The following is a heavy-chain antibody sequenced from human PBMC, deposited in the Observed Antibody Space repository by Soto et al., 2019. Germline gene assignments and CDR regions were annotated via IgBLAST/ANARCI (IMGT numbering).Heavy chain of an antibody. V-gene: IGHV1-69*13. J-gene: IGHJ4*02. Sequence: SVKVSCKASGGTFSSYAISWVRQAPGQGLEWMGGIIPIFGTANYAQKFQGRVTITADESTSTAYMELSSLRSEDTAVYYCARSESVVVITRFDYWGQGTLVTVSS. CDR3: ARSESVVVITRFDY. CDR1: GGTFSSYA. D-gene: IGHD3-22*01. CDR2: IIPIFGTA.